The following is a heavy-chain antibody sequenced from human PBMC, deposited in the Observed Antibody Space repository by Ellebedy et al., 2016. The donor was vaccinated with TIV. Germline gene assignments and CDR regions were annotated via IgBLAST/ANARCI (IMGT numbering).Heavy chain of an antibody. Sequence: AASVKVSCKAAGYTFPGYYMHWVRQAPGQGLEWMGWINPNSGATNYTQELPGRVAFTRDTSISTAYLELSSLTSDDTAVYYCATGGRLSATRGFNWPFDYWGQGTLVSVS. J-gene: IGHJ4*02. CDR1: GYTFPGYY. D-gene: IGHD3-10*01. CDR3: ATGGRLSATRGFNWPFDY. V-gene: IGHV1-2*02. CDR2: INPNSGAT.